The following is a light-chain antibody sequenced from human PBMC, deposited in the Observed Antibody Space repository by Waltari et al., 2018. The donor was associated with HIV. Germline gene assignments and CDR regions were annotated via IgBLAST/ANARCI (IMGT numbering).Light chain of an antibody. CDR1: RSVSSNY. CDR2: AAS. J-gene: IGKJ2*01. CDR3: QQYGTSPYT. Sequence: ENVLTQSPGTLSLSPADRATLSCRASRSVSSNYLTWYQQRPGQAPRLLIYAASTRATAIPDRFSGSGSGTDFTLTISRLEPEDFAVYYCQQYGTSPYTFGQGTKVEI. V-gene: IGKV3-20*01.